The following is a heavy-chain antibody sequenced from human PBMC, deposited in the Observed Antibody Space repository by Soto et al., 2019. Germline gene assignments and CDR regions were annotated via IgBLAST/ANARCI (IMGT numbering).Heavy chain of an antibody. CDR3: ARREIQGPIDY. CDR1: GYSISSSNW. V-gene: IGHV4-28*01. CDR2: LYYSGTT. D-gene: IGHD1-26*01. Sequence: QVQLQESGPGLVKPSDTLSLTCAVSGYSISSSNWWGWIRHPPGKGLEWIGYLYYSGTTYYNPSLKQRVTMSVDTSKNQFSLKLTSVTAVDTAVYYCARREIQGPIDYWGQGNLVTVSS. J-gene: IGHJ4*02.